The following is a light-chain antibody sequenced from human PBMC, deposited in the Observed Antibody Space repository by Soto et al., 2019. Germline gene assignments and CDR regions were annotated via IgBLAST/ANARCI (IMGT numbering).Light chain of an antibody. Sequence: QSVLTQPASVSGSPGQSITISCTETRSDIDGYNYVSWYQQYPGKAPKLLIFDVTNRPSGVSNRFSGSKSANTASLTISGLQAEDEADYYCGSRLVFGGGTKVTVL. V-gene: IGLV2-14*01. CDR2: DVT. J-gene: IGLJ2*01. CDR1: RSDIDGYNY. CDR3: GSRLV.